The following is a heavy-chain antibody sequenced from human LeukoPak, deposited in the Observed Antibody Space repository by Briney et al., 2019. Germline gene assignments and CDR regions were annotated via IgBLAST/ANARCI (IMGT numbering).Heavy chain of an antibody. CDR1: GGTFSSYA. V-gene: IGHV1-69*06. J-gene: IGHJ4*02. Sequence: GASVKVSCKASGGTFSSYAISWVRQAPGQGLEWMGGIIPIFGTANYAQKFRGRVTITADKSTSTAYMELSSLRSEDTAVYYCARGVEAAAGTIYFDYWGQGTLVTVSS. D-gene: IGHD6-13*01. CDR3: ARGVEAAAGTIYFDY. CDR2: IIPIFGTA.